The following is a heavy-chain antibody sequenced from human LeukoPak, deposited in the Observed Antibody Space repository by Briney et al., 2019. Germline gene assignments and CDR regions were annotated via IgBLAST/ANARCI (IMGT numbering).Heavy chain of an antibody. Sequence: ASVTVSSKASGYTFTSYYMHWVRQAPGQGLEWMGIINPSGGSTSYAQKFQGRVTMTRDTSTSTVYMELSSLRSEDTAVYYCASSVPAAYNWFDPWGQGTLVTVSS. CDR2: INPSGGST. CDR3: ASSVPAAYNWFDP. D-gene: IGHD2-2*01. V-gene: IGHV1-46*01. CDR1: GYTFTSYY. J-gene: IGHJ5*02.